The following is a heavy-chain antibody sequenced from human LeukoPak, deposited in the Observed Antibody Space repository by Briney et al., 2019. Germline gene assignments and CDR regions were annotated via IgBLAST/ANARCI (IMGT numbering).Heavy chain of an antibody. Sequence: SETLSLTCTVSGDSISSYYWTWIRQPAGKGLEWIGRISTSGNPNYNPSLKSRVTMSVDTSKNQFSLKLSSVTAADTAVYYCARDYGDYGPFDYWGQGTLVTVSS. CDR2: ISTSGNP. J-gene: IGHJ4*02. V-gene: IGHV4-4*07. CDR3: ARDYGDYGPFDY. CDR1: GDSISSYY. D-gene: IGHD4-17*01.